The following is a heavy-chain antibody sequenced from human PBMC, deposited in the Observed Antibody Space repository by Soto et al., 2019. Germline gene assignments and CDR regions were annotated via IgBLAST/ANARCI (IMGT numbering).Heavy chain of an antibody. J-gene: IGHJ4*02. CDR2: ISVYTGTT. CDR1: GYPFSNHG. D-gene: IGHD3-10*01. V-gene: IGHV1-18*01. Sequence: QIQLVQSGAEVKKPGASVKVSCKTSGYPFSNHGITWVRQGPGQGFAWMGWISVYTGTTNYAQKFQGRVTMTTDTSARTAYMELRSLRSDDTAVYFCARETMLRGVNDYWGQGTRVIVSS. CDR3: ARETMLRGVNDY.